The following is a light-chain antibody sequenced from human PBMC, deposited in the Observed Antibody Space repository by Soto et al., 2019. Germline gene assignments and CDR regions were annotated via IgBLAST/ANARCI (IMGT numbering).Light chain of an antibody. CDR2: DTS. CDR3: QQYNNWPPIT. V-gene: IGKV3-15*01. J-gene: IGKJ5*01. Sequence: TQSPGTLSLSPGERATLSCRASQNVVGYKLAWYQQKPAQAPRLLIYDTSTRATGIPARFSGSGCGTEFFLPISSLQSEDFFVYYCQQYNNWPPITFGQGTRLEIK. CDR1: QNVVGY.